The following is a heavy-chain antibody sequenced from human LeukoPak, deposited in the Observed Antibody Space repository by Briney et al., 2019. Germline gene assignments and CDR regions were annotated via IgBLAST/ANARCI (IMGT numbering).Heavy chain of an antibody. Sequence: TSETLSLTCTVSGGSISSYYWSWIRQPPGKGLEWIGYIYYSGSTNYNPSLKSRVTISVDTSKNQFSLKLSSVTAADTAVYYCARGTWFGELYYWGQGTLVTVSS. CDR1: GGSISSYY. CDR2: IYYSGST. J-gene: IGHJ4*02. V-gene: IGHV4-59*01. D-gene: IGHD3-10*01. CDR3: ARGTWFGELYY.